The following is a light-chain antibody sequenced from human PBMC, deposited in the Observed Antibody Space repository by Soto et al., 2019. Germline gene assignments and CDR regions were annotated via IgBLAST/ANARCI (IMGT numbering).Light chain of an antibody. CDR1: QSINRW. J-gene: IGKJ2*01. V-gene: IGKV1-5*01. Sequence: DFQMTQSPSTLSAFVGDRVTITCRARQSINRWLAWYQQKPGKAPKLLIYDASSLESGVPSRFSGSGSGTEFTLTISSLQPDDFATYYCQQYNSYHTFGQGTKLQIK. CDR2: DAS. CDR3: QQYNSYHT.